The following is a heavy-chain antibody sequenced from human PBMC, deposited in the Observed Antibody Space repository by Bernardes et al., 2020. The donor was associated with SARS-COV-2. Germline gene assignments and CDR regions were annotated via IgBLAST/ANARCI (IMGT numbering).Heavy chain of an antibody. D-gene: IGHD3-22*01. Sequence: SVKVSCKFSGYTLTELSMHWVRQAPGKGLEWMGGFDPEDCETIYAQKFQGRVTMTEDTSTDTAYMELSSLRSEDTAVYYCATAPTMIVVGWFEPWGQGTLVTVSS. CDR3: ATAPTMIVVGWFEP. CDR1: GYTLTELS. J-gene: IGHJ5*02. CDR2: FDPEDCET. V-gene: IGHV1-24*01.